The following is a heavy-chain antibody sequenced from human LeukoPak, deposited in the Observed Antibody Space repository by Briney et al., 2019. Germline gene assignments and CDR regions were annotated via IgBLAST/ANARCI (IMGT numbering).Heavy chain of an antibody. CDR1: GYTFTGYY. D-gene: IGHD1-26*01. Sequence: ASVKVSCKASGYTFTGYYMHWVRQAPGQGLEWMGWINPNSGGTNYAQKFQGRVTMTRDTSISTACMELSRLRSDDTAVYYCARGALLSAYYFDYWGQGTLVTVSS. J-gene: IGHJ4*02. V-gene: IGHV1-2*02. CDR2: INPNSGGT. CDR3: ARGALLSAYYFDY.